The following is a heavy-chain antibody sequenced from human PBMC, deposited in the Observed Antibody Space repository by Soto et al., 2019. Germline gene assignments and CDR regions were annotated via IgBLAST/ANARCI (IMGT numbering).Heavy chain of an antibody. J-gene: IGHJ3*02. CDR2: IYYSGST. CDR3: ARASASYCSGGSCYRAFDI. V-gene: IGHV4-39*01. CDR1: GGSISSSSYY. Sequence: PSETLSLTCTVSGGSISSSSYYWGWIRQPPGKGLEWIGSIYYSGSTYYNPSLKSRVTISVDTSKNQFSLKLSSVTAADTAVYYCARASASYCSGGSCYRAFDIWGQGTMVTVSS. D-gene: IGHD2-15*01.